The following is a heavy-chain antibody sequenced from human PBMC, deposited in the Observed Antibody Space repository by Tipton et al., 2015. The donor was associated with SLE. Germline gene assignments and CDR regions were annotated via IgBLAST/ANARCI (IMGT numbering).Heavy chain of an antibody. V-gene: IGHV4-59*01. Sequence: TLSLTCTVSSGSISSSYWSGIRQPPGKGLEWIGYIYHSGSTNYNPSLKSRVTISVDTSKNQFSLKLSSVTAADAAVYYCARGNHRWLPFPFDYWGQGPLVTVSS. D-gene: IGHD6-19*01. CDR3: ARGNHRWLPFPFDY. J-gene: IGHJ4*02. CDR2: IYHSGST. CDR1: SGSISSSY.